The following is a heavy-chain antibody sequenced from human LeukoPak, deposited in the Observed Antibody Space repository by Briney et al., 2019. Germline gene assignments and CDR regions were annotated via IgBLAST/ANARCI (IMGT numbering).Heavy chain of an antibody. D-gene: IGHD6-13*01. V-gene: IGHV4-59*08. Sequence: SETLSLTCTVSGGSISSYYWSWIRQPPGKGLEWIGYIYYSGSTNYNPSLKSRVTISVDTSKNQFSLKLSSVTAADTAVYYCARHGPGVAAAGGYCYYGMDVWGQGTTVTVSS. CDR3: ARHGPGVAAAGGYCYYGMDV. CDR1: GGSISSYY. J-gene: IGHJ6*02. CDR2: IYYSGST.